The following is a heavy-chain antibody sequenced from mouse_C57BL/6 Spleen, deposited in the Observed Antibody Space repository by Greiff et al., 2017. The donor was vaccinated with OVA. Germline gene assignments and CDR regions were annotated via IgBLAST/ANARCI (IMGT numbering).Heavy chain of an antibody. J-gene: IGHJ2*01. CDR1: GFSLSTSGMG. CDR2: IYWDDDK. CDR3: ARRADDYDGFDY. V-gene: IGHV8-12*01. D-gene: IGHD2-4*01. Sequence: QVTLKECGPGILQSSQTLSLTCSFSGFSLSTSGMGVSWIRQPSGKGLEWLAHIYWDDDKRYNPSLKSRHTISKDTSRNQVFLKITSVDTADTATNYCARRADDYDGFDYWGQGTTLTVSS.